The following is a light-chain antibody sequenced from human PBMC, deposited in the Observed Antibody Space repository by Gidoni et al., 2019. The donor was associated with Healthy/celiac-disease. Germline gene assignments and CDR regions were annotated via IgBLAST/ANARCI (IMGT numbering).Light chain of an antibody. Sequence: SVLTQPPSVSGAPGQRVTIPCTGSSSNIGAGYDVHWYQQLPGTAPKLLIYGNSNRPSGVPDRFSGSKSGTSASLAITGLQAEDEADYYCQSYDSSLSGSWVFGGGTKLTVL. CDR2: GNS. J-gene: IGLJ3*02. CDR3: QSYDSSLSGSWV. CDR1: SSNIGAGYD. V-gene: IGLV1-40*01.